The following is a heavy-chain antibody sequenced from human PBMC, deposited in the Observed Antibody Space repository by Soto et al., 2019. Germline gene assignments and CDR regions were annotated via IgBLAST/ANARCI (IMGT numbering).Heavy chain of an antibody. CDR2: IYYIGTT. D-gene: IGHD3-16*01. J-gene: IGHJ4*02. V-gene: IGHV4-61*01. CDR1: DGSVNSGNYY. CDR3: AREEKQLSRYGGDFDY. Sequence: QVQLQESGPGLVKPSETLSLTCSVSDGSVNSGNYYWSWIRQPAGKGLEWIGHIYYIGTTDYNPSLKSRVTISVDTSKNPFSLKVTSVTAADTAVYFCAREEKQLSRYGGDFDYWGQGILVTVSS.